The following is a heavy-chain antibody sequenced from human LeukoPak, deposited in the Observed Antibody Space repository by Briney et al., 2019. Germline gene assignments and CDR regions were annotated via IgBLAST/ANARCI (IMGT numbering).Heavy chain of an antibody. Sequence: PSETLSLTCAVYGGSFSGYYWSWIRQPPGKGLEWIGEINHSGSTNYNPSLKSRVTISVDTSKNQFSLKLSSVTAADTAVYYCARRSYYYAFDIWGQGTMVTVSS. CDR3: ARRSYYYAFDI. J-gene: IGHJ3*02. CDR2: INHSGST. D-gene: IGHD1-26*01. CDR1: GGSFSGYY. V-gene: IGHV4-34*01.